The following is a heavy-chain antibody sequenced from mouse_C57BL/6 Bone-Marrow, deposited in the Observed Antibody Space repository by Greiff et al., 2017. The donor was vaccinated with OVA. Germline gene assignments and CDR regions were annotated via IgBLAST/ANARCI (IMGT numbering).Heavy chain of an antibody. CDR1: AKASSGPG. CDR2: IYPGDGDT. V-gene: IGHV1-82*01. CDR3: AKGWLLPHYYAMDY. J-gene: IGHJ4*01. Sequence: QVQLQQSGPELVKPGASVKISCKASAKASSGPGRTGVKQRPGKGLEWIGRIYPGDGDTNYNGKFKGKATLTADKSSSTAYMQLSSLTSEDSAVYFCAKGWLLPHYYAMDYWGQGTSVTVS. D-gene: IGHD2-3*01.